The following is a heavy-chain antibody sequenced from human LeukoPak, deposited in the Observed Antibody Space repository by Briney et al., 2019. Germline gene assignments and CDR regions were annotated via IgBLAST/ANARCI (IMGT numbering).Heavy chain of an antibody. Sequence: PSETLSLTCTVSGTSISSSYWSWIRQPPRKRPEWIGYIYYNGNTNSNPSLKSRVTISVDTSKNQFSLKLSSVTAADTAVYYCVRGNYDNRGYSNAFDIWGQGAMVTVSS. CDR1: GTSISSSY. CDR3: VRGNYDNRGYSNAFDI. CDR2: IYYNGNT. J-gene: IGHJ3*02. V-gene: IGHV4-59*01. D-gene: IGHD3-22*01.